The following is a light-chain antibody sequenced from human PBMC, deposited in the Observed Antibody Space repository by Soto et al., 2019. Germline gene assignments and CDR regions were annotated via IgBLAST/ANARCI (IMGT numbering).Light chain of an antibody. CDR3: MQALQTPWT. CDR1: QSLLHSNGYNY. V-gene: IGKV2-28*01. Sequence: DIVMTQSPLSLPVTAGEPASISCRSSQSLLHSNGYNYLDWYLQKPGQSPQLLIYLGSNRASGVPDRCSGSGSGTDVTLTISRVEAEDVGVYYCMQALQTPWTFGQGTKVEIK. CDR2: LGS. J-gene: IGKJ1*01.